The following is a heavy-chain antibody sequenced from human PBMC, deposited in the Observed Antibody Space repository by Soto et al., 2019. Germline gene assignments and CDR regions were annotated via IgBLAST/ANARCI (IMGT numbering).Heavy chain of an antibody. CDR1: GCTFSRYA. V-gene: IGHV1-69*13. Sequence: VKVSRKASGCTFSRYAISWVVQAPGQGREWMGGTIPIFGTANYAQKFQGRVTITADESTSTAHMELSSLRSEDTAVYYCAIVSVDDSNFLFYGMDVWGQGTTVTVSS. CDR3: AIVSVDDSNFLFYGMDV. J-gene: IGHJ6*02. D-gene: IGHD4-4*01. CDR2: TIPIFGTA.